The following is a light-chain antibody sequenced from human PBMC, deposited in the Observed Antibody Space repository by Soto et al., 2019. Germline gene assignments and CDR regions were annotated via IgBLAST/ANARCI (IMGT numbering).Light chain of an antibody. CDR1: QSVSNN. CDR3: QQYNNWPPWT. CDR2: GAS. V-gene: IGKV3D-15*01. Sequence: EIVLTQSPGTLSLSPGERATLYFSASQSVSNNYLAWYQQKPGQAPRLLIYGASTRATGIPARFSGSGSGTEFTLTISSLQSEDFAVYYCQQYNNWPPWTFGQGTKVDIK. J-gene: IGKJ1*01.